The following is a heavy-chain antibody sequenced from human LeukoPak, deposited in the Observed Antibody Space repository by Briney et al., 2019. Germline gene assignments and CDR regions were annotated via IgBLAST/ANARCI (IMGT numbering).Heavy chain of an antibody. D-gene: IGHD7-27*01. CDR1: GFTFSSYS. Sequence: GGSLRLSRAASGFTFSSYSMNWVRQAPGKGLEWVSYISSDSSNIFYADSFKGRFTISRDNAQNSLYLQMNSLRVEDTAVYYCARDPPGAHFDYWGQGTLVTVSS. V-gene: IGHV3-21*01. CDR3: ARDPPGAHFDY. J-gene: IGHJ4*02. CDR2: ISSDSSNI.